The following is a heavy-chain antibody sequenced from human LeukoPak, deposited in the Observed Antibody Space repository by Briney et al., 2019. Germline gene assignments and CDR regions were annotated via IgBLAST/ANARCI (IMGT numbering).Heavy chain of an antibody. Sequence: SVKVSYKAFGGTFSSYAISWVRQAPGQGLEWMGGIIPIFGTANYAQKFQGRVTITADESTSTAYMELSSLRSEDTAVYYCARGGELSEGAFDYWGQGTLVTVSS. V-gene: IGHV1-69*01. D-gene: IGHD1-26*01. CDR1: GGTFSSYA. CDR3: ARGGELSEGAFDY. J-gene: IGHJ4*02. CDR2: IIPIFGTA.